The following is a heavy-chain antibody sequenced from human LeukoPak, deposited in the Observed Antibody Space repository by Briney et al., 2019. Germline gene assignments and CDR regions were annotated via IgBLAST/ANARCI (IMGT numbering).Heavy chain of an antibody. V-gene: IGHV3-23*01. CDR3: AKEGGGDCSGGSCYSYYFDY. J-gene: IGHJ4*02. Sequence: PGGSLRLSCAASGFTFSSYAMSWVRQAPGKGLEWVSAISGSGGSTYYADSVKGRFTISRDNSKNTLYLQMNSLRAEDTAVYYCAKEGGGDCSGGSCYSYYFDYWGQGTLVTVSS. D-gene: IGHD2-15*01. CDR2: ISGSGGST. CDR1: GFTFSSYA.